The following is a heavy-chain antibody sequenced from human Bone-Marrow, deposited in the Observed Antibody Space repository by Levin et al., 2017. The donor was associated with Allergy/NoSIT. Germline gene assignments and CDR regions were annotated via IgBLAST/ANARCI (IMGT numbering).Heavy chain of an antibody. Sequence: GVSLRLSCTASGFTFGDYAMSWFRQAPGKGLEWVGFIRSKAYGGTTEYAASVKGRFTISRDDSKSIAYLQMNSLKTEDTAVYYCTRAGTTVNPFGYYYYYYMDVWGKGTTVTVSS. J-gene: IGHJ6*03. CDR1: GFTFGDYA. CDR3: TRAGTTVNPFGYYYYYYMDV. D-gene: IGHD4-11*01. V-gene: IGHV3-49*03. CDR2: IRSKAYGGTT.